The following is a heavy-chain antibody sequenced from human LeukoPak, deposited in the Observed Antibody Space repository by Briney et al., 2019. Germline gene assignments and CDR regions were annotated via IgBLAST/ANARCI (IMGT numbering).Heavy chain of an antibody. D-gene: IGHD3-3*01. CDR3: ARWQGSKSQMFLS. J-gene: IGHJ5*02. CDR2: IYYSGST. V-gene: IGHV4-31*03. CDR1: GGSISSGGNY. Sequence: SETLSLSCTVSGGSISSGGNYWSWIRQHPGKGLEWIGHIYYSGSTYYNPSLKSRVTISVDTSKDQFSLKMSSVTAADTAVYYCARWQGSKSQMFLSWGQGTLVTV.